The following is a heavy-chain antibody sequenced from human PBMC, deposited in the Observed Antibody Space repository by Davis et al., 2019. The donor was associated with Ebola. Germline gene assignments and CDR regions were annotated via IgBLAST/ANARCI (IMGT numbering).Heavy chain of an antibody. CDR3: ARAPGRLGGNSARFDY. D-gene: IGHD4-23*01. CDR2: ITHSGST. CDR1: GGSFIGYY. Sequence: MPSETLSLTCAVYGGSFIGYYWSWIRQPPGKGLEWIGEITHSGSTTYNPSLKSRVTISVDTSKNQFSLKLSSVTAADTAVYYCARAPGRLGGNSARFDYWGPGTLVTVSS. V-gene: IGHV4-34*01. J-gene: IGHJ4*02.